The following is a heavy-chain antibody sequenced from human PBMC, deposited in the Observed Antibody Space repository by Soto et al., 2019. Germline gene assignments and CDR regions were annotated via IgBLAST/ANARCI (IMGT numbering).Heavy chain of an antibody. J-gene: IGHJ4*02. Sequence: QVQLVQSGAEVKKPGSSVKVSCKASGGTFSSYTISWVRQAPGQGLEWMGMIIPILGIANYAQKFQGRVTITADKSTSTAYMELSSLRSEDTAVYYCARDSHPLYSSSWPIDYWGQGTLVTVSS. CDR3: ARDSHPLYSSSWPIDY. CDR1: GGTFSSYT. D-gene: IGHD6-13*01. CDR2: IIPILGIA. V-gene: IGHV1-69*08.